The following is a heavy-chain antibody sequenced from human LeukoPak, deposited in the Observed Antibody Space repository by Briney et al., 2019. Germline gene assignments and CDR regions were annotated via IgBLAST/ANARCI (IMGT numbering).Heavy chain of an antibody. CDR1: GFTFSRYA. V-gene: IGHV3-23*01. D-gene: IGHD2-2*01. CDR2: ISGSGGST. CDR3: AKEIAVFYQLPPFDY. J-gene: IGHJ4*02. Sequence: LGGSLRLSCAASGFTFSRYAMSWVREAPGKGLEWVSAISGSGGSTYYADSVKGRFTISRDNSKNTLYLQMNSLRAEDTAVYYCAKEIAVFYQLPPFDYWGQGTLVTVSS.